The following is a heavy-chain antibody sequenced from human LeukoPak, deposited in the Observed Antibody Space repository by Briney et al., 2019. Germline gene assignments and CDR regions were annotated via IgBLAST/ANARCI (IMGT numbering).Heavy chain of an antibody. V-gene: IGHV1-2*06. Sequence: ASVKVSCKASGYTFTGYYIHWVRQAPGQGLEWMGRINPNSGGTNYVQKFQGRVTMTRDTSINTAYMELSRLRSDDTAVYYCAREPLTYDIWTGYYIYWGQGTLVTVSS. CDR2: INPNSGGT. D-gene: IGHD3/OR15-3a*01. J-gene: IGHJ4*02. CDR3: AREPLTYDIWTGYYIY. CDR1: GYTFTGYY.